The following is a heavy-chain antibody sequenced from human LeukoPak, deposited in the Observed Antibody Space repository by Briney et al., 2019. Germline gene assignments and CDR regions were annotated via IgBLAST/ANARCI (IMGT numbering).Heavy chain of an antibody. CDR1: GGTFSSYA. J-gene: IGHJ4*02. CDR2: IIPIFGTA. D-gene: IGHD3-22*01. V-gene: IGHV1-69*13. CDR3: ARGERHYYDSSAYEFFDY. Sequence: ASVKVSCKASGGTFSSYAISWVRQAPGQGLEWMGGIIPIFGTANYAQKFQGRVTITADESTSTAYMELSSLRSEDTAVYYCARGERHYYDSSAYEFFDYWGQGTLVTVSS.